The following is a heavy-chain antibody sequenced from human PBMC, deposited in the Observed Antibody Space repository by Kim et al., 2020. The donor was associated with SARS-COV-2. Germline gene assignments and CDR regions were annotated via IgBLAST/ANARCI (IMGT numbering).Heavy chain of an antibody. D-gene: IGHD2-2*01. CDR2: ISYDGSNK. Sequence: GGSLRLSCAASGFTFSSYAMHWVRQAPGKGLEWVAVISYDGSNKYYVDSVKGRFTISRDNSKNTVYLQMNSLRAEDTAVYYCAKDLAAMPTFQGAHYWGQGTPVTVSS. CDR3: AKDLAAMPTFQGAHY. V-gene: IGHV3-30*18. CDR1: GFTFSSYA. J-gene: IGHJ4*02.